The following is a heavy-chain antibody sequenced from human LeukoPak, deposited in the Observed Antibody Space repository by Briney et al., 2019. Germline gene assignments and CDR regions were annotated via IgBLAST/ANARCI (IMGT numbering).Heavy chain of an antibody. V-gene: IGHV4-61*01. CDR2: IYYSGST. Sequence: SETLSLTCTVSGGSVSSGSYYWNWIRQPPGKGLEWIGYIYYSGSTSYNPSLKSRATISIDTSMNQFSLKLSSVTAAVTAVYYCARGVYSGTYYVDQWGQGTRVAVSS. CDR3: ARGVYSGTYYVDQ. J-gene: IGHJ4*02. D-gene: IGHD1-26*01. CDR1: GGSVSSGSYY.